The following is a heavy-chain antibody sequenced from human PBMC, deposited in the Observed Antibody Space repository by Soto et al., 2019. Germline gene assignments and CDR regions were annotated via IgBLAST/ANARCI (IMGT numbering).Heavy chain of an antibody. V-gene: IGHV5-10-1*01. CDR1: GYSFTSYW. CDR3: ARPRRVLSGYYYYGMDV. CDR2: IDPSDSYT. Sequence: GESLKISCKGSGYSFTSYWISWVRQMPGKGLEWMGRIDPSDSYTNYSPSSQGHVTISADKSISTAYLQWSSLKASDTTMYYCARPRRVLSGYYYYGMDVWGQGTTVTVSS. D-gene: IGHD6-13*01. J-gene: IGHJ6*02.